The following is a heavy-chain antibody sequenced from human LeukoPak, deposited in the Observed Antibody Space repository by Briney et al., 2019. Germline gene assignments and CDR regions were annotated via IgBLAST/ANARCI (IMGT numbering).Heavy chain of an antibody. CDR1: GGTFSSYA. Sequence: SVKVSCKASGGTFSSYAISWVRQAPGQGLEWMGGIIPIFGTANYAQKFQGRVTITADESTSTAYMELSSLRSEDTAVYYCASSIRRAVATILYWGQGTLVTVSS. CDR2: IIPIFGTA. J-gene: IGHJ4*02. V-gene: IGHV1-69*13. CDR3: ASSIRRAVATILY. D-gene: IGHD5-24*01.